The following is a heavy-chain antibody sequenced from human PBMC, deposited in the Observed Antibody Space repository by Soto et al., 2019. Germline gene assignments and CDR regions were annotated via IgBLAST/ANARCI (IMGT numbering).Heavy chain of an antibody. V-gene: IGHV3-11*01. D-gene: IGHD3-3*01. CDR3: ARDSRGAAIFGVVTAPPSFDY. Sequence: PGGSLRLSCAASGFTFSDYYMSWIRQASGKGLEWVSYISSSGSTIYYADSVKGRFTISRDNAKNSLYLQMNSLRAEDTAVYYCARDSRGAAIFGVVTAPPSFDYWGQGTLVTVSS. CDR2: ISSSGSTI. J-gene: IGHJ4*02. CDR1: GFTFSDYY.